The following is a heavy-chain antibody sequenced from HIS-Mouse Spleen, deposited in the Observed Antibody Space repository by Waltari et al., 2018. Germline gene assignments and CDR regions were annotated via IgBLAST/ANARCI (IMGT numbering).Heavy chain of an antibody. D-gene: IGHD1-26*01. CDR3: ARDGGATTFDY. Sequence: QVQLQESGPGLVKPSETLSLTCTVSGGSISSYYWRWIRQPPGKGLEWIGYIYYSGSTNYNPSLKSRVTISVDTPKNQFSLKLSSVTAADTAVYYCARDGGATTFDYWGQGTLVTVSS. CDR2: IYYSGST. CDR1: GGSISSYY. J-gene: IGHJ4*02. V-gene: IGHV4-59*01.